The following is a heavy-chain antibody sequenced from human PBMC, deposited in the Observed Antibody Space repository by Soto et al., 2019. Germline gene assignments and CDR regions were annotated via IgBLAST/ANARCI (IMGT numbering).Heavy chain of an antibody. Sequence: SETLSLTCAVYGGSFSGYYWSWIRQPPGKGLEWIGEINHSGSTNYNPSLKSRVTISVDTSKNQFSLKLSSVTAADTAVYYCARGPYSSLARFADGWTRSPRRSYYFDYWGQGTLVTVSS. D-gene: IGHD6-6*01. V-gene: IGHV4-34*01. CDR1: GGSFSGYY. CDR3: ARGPYSSLARFADGWTRSPRRSYYFDY. CDR2: INHSGST. J-gene: IGHJ4*02.